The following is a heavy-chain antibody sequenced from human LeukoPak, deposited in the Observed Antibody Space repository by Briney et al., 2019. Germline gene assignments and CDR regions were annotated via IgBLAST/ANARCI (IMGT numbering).Heavy chain of an antibody. D-gene: IGHD5-12*01. CDR2: INPSSGGT. V-gene: IGHV1-2*02. J-gene: IGHJ4*02. CDR1: GYTFTGYY. Sequence: ASVKVTCKASGYTFTGYYMHWMRQAPGQGLEWMGWINPSSGGTNYAQKFQGRVTMTRGTSISTAYMEMSRLRSDDTAVYYCARAVAIIDYWGQGTLVTVSS. CDR3: ARAVAIIDY.